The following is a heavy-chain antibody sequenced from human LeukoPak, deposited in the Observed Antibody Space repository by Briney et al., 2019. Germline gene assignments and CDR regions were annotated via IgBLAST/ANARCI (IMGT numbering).Heavy chain of an antibody. CDR2: IWYDGSNK. D-gene: IGHD6-13*01. CDR1: GFTFSSYG. Sequence: PGRSLRLSCAASGFTFSSYGMHWVRQAPGKGLEWVAVIWYDGSNKYYADSVKGRFTISRDNSKNTLYLQMNSLRAEDTAVYHCAKDGPAAAGSTWNYYYYYYMDVWGKGTTVTVSS. V-gene: IGHV3-33*06. CDR3: AKDGPAAAGSTWNYYYYYYMDV. J-gene: IGHJ6*03.